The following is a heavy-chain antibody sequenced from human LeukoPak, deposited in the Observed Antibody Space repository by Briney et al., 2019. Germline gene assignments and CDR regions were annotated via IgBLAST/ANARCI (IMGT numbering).Heavy chain of an antibody. V-gene: IGHV4-59*08. D-gene: IGHD7-27*01. Sequence: SETLSLTCTVSGGSISTYYWSWIRQPPGKVLEWIGCIYHSGSTDYNPSLKSRVTISVDTSKNQFSLNLNSVAAADTAVYYCAREQGRSFEYWGQGTLVTVSS. CDR2: IYHSGST. J-gene: IGHJ4*02. CDR3: AREQGRSFEY. CDR1: GGSISTYY.